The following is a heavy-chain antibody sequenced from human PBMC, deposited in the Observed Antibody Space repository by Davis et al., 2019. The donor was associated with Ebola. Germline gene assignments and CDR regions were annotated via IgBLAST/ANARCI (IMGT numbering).Heavy chain of an antibody. CDR1: GFTFSNYW. CDR3: VREATGVSLDP. D-gene: IGHD6-6*01. CDR2: INSDGSST. Sequence: HTGGSLRLSCAASGFTFSNYWMHWVRQAPGKGLVWVSRINSDGSSTSYADSVKGRFSISRDNAKNTLYLQMNSLRAEDTAVYYCVREATGVSLDPWGQGTLVTVSS. J-gene: IGHJ5*02. V-gene: IGHV3-74*01.